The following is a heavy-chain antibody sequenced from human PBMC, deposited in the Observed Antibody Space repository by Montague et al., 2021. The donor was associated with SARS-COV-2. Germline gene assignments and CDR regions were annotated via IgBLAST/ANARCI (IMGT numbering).Heavy chain of an antibody. J-gene: IGHJ3*02. CDR2: IYYTGTX. CDR1: GGSISITDRY. Sequence: SETLSLTCSVSGGSISITDRYWGWIRQPPGKGLEFIGTIYYTGTXXYNPSLKSRVTISRDTSKNQFSLKVTSVTAADTAVYYCARADITMVRGVNRWAFDIWGQGTMLTVSS. D-gene: IGHD3-10*01. V-gene: IGHV4-39*07. CDR3: ARADITMVRGVNRWAFDI.